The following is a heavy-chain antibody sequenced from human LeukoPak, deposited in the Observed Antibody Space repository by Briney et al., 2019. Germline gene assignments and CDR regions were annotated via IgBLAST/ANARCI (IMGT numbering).Heavy chain of an antibody. CDR2: ISSSGSTI. D-gene: IGHD3-22*01. V-gene: IGHV3-48*04. CDR1: GFTFSSYS. J-gene: IGHJ1*01. Sequence: GGSLRLSCAASGFTFSSYSMNWVRQAPGKGLEWVSYISSSGSTIYYADSVEGRFTISRDNAKNSLYLQMNSLRAEDTAVYYCATPPRSRGPQKSFQHGGQAPLVTVPS. CDR3: ATPPRSRGPQKSFQH.